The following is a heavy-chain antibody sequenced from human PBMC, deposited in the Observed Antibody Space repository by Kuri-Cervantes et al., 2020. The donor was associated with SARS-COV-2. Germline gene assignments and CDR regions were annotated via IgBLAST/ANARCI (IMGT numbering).Heavy chain of an antibody. CDR3: ARGGEYYYGSWSYYPFDY. CDR2: FDPEDGET. J-gene: IGHJ4*02. D-gene: IGHD3-10*01. CDR1: GYTLTELS. V-gene: IGHV1-24*01. Sequence: ASVKVSCKVSGYTLTELSMHWVRQAPGKGLEWMGGFDPEDGETIYAQKFQGRVTMTEDTSTDTAYMELSSLRSEDTAVYYCARGGEYYYGSWSYYPFDYWGQGTLVTVSS.